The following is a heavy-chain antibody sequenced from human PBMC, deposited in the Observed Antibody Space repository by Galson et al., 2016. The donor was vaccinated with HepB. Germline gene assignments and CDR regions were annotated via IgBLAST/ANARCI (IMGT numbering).Heavy chain of an antibody. J-gene: IGHJ3*02. Sequence: SLRLSCAASGFSINTYWMHWVRQAPGKGLVWVSRINSGGSSTNYADSVKGRFTISRDNAKNTLYLQMNSLRAEDTAVYYCASIRVGATLVGAFDIWGQGTMVTVSS. CDR3: ASIRVGATLVGAFDI. CDR1: GFSINTYW. D-gene: IGHD1-26*01. CDR2: INSGGSST. V-gene: IGHV3-74*01.